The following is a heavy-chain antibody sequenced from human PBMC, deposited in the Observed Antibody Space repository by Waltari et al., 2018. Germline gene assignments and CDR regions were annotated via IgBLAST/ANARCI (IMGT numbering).Heavy chain of an antibody. CDR3: ARGRIAYDYVWGSYRLPYYYYGMDV. J-gene: IGHJ6*02. V-gene: IGHV4-34*01. Sequence: QVQLQQWGAGLLKPSETLSLTCAVYGGSFSGYYWSWIRQPPGTGLEWIGEINHSGSTNSNPTLKSRVTISVDTSKNQFSLKLSSVTAADTAVYYCARGRIAYDYVWGSYRLPYYYYGMDVWGQGTTVTVSS. CDR1: GGSFSGYY. CDR2: INHSGST. D-gene: IGHD3-16*02.